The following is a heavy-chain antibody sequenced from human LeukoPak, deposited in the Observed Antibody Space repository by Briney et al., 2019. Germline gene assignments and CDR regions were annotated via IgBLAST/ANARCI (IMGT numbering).Heavy chain of an antibody. Sequence: ASVKVSCKVSGYTLTELSMHWVRQAPGKGLEWMGGFDPEDGETIYAQKFQDRVTMTEDTSTDTAYMELSSLRSEDTAVYYCATGLLLPSGFFDYWGQGTLVTVSS. CDR3: ATGLLLPSGFFDY. D-gene: IGHD3-22*01. CDR2: FDPEDGET. CDR1: GYTLTELS. J-gene: IGHJ4*02. V-gene: IGHV1-24*01.